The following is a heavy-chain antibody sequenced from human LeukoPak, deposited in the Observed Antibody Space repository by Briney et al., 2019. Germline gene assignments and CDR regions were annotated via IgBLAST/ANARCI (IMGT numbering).Heavy chain of an antibody. V-gene: IGHV4-34*01. Sequence: SETLSLTCAVYGGSFSGYYWSWIRQPPGKGLEWIGEINDSGSTNYNPYLKSRLTISVDTSKNQFSLKLSSVTAADTAIYYCVSSRRFGDVWRWFFVYWGQGTLVTVSS. D-gene: IGHD3-3*01. CDR2: INDSGST. CDR3: VSSRRFGDVWRWFFVY. J-gene: IGHJ4*02. CDR1: GGSFSGYY.